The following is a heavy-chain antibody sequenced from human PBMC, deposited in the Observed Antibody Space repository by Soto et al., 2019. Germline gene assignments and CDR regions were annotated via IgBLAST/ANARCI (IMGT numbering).Heavy chain of an antibody. CDR3: ARDLSPSDFGVPSKGYYYYGMDV. D-gene: IGHD3-3*01. CDR1: GGTFSSYA. J-gene: IGHJ6*02. V-gene: IGHV1-69*13. Sequence: ASVKVSCKASGGTFSSYAISWVRQAPGQGLEWMGGIIPIFGTANYAQKFQGRVTITADESTSTAYMELSSLRSEDTAVYYCARDLSPSDFGVPSKGYYYYGMDVWGQGTTVTVSS. CDR2: IIPIFGTA.